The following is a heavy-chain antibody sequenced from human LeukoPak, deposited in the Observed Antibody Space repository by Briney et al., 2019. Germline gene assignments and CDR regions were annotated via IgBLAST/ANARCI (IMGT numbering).Heavy chain of an antibody. CDR1: GYTFTGYD. V-gene: IGHV1-2*02. CDR3: ARQGPYDSSGFDY. J-gene: IGHJ4*02. CDR2: INPNSGGT. D-gene: IGHD3-22*01. Sequence: ASVKVSCKASGYTFTGYDMHWVRQAPGQGLEWMGWINPNSGGTNYAQKFQGRVTMTRDTSISTASMELRWLKSDDTAVYYCARQGPYDSSGFDYCGQGTLITVSS.